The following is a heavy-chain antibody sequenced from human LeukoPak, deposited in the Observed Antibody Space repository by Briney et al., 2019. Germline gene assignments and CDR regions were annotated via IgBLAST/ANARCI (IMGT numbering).Heavy chain of an antibody. V-gene: IGHV3-9*01. D-gene: IGHD3-22*01. CDR2: ISWNSGSI. CDR3: AEDSYYDSSAYYGMDV. J-gene: IGHJ6*02. CDR1: GFTFDDYA. Sequence: GRSLRLSCAASGFTFDDYAMHWVRQAPGEGLEWVSGISWNSGSIGYADSVKGRFTISRDNAKNSLYLQMNSLRAEDTALYYCAEDSYYDSSAYYGMDVWGQGTTVTVSS.